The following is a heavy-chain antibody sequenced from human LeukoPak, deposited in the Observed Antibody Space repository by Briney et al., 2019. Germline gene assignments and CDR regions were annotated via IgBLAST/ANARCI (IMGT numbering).Heavy chain of an antibody. CDR3: TSITVTYPGY. Sequence: GGSLRLSCAASGFTFSGSAMHWVRQASGKGLEWVGRIRSKANSYATAYAASVKGRFTISRDDSKNTAYLQMNSLKTEDTAVYYCTSITVTYPGYWGQGTLVTVSS. V-gene: IGHV3-73*01. J-gene: IGHJ4*02. D-gene: IGHD4-17*01. CDR2: IRSKANSYAT. CDR1: GFTFSGSA.